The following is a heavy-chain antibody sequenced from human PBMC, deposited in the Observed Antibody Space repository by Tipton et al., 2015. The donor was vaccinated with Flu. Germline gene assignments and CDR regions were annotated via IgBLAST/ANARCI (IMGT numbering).Heavy chain of an antibody. CDR1: GFTFSSYS. V-gene: IGHV3-48*01. Sequence: GSLRLSCAASGFTFSSYSMNWVRQAPGKGLEWVSYISSSSSTTYYADSVKGRFTISRDNAKNSLYLQMNSLRAEDTALYYCAKDIGMVRGVIEDWGQGTLVTVSS. J-gene: IGHJ4*02. CDR3: AKDIGMVRGVIED. CDR2: ISSSSSTT. D-gene: IGHD3-10*01.